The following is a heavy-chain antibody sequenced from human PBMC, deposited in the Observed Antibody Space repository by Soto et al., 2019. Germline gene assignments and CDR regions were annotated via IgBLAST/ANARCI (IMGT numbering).Heavy chain of an antibody. CDR2: INSKTDGGTT. V-gene: IGHV3-15*01. D-gene: IGHD3-3*01. J-gene: IGHJ3*02. CDR3: TVHTARGPVSDEALRFLEWLLPCRFFDI. CDR1: GFTFSNAW. Sequence: EVQLVESGGGLVQPGGSLRLSCAASGFTFSNAWMSWVRQAPGKGLEWVGRINSKTDGGTTDYAAPVKGRFTISRDDSKKTLYLQMNSLKTEDTAVYYCTVHTARGPVSDEALRFLEWLLPCRFFDIWGQWTMVTVS.